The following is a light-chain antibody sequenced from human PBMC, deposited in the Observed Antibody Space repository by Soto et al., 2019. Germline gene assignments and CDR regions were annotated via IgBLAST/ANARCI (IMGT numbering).Light chain of an antibody. CDR2: EIN. CDR1: SSDVGAFNY. CDR3: SSYAGSNIYV. V-gene: IGLV2-8*01. Sequence: QSALAQPPSASGSPGQSVTITCTGTSSDVGAFNYVSWYQQHAGKAPKLIICEINKRPSGVPDRFSGSKSGNTASLTVSGLQAEDEAEYYCSSYAGSNIYVFGGGTKVTVL. J-gene: IGLJ1*01.